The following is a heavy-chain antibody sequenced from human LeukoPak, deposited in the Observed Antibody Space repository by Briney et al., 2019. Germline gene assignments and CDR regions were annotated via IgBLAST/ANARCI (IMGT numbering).Heavy chain of an antibody. CDR2: ISSSSSYM. Sequence: GGSLRLSCAASGFTFSSNTMNWVRQAPGKGLEWASSISSSSSYMKYADSVRGRFTISRDNAKNSLYLQMNSLRAEDTAVYYCASEDYYDSSAYYYRNFQHWGQGTLVTVSS. D-gene: IGHD3-22*01. CDR3: ASEDYYDSSAYYYRNFQH. V-gene: IGHV3-21*01. J-gene: IGHJ1*01. CDR1: GFTFSSNT.